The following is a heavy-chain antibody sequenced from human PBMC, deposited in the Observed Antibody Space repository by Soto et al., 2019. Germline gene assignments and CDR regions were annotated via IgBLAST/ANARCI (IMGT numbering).Heavy chain of an antibody. D-gene: IGHD3-3*01. CDR1: GGSISSSSYY. V-gene: IGHV4-39*01. CDR2: IYYSGST. Sequence: NPSETLSLTCTVSGGSISSSSYYWGWIRQPPGKGLEWIGSIYYSGSTYYNPSLKSRVTISVDTSKNQFSLKLSSVTAAGTAVYYCARLGVVISWGQGTLVTVSS. CDR3: ARLGVVIS. J-gene: IGHJ4*02.